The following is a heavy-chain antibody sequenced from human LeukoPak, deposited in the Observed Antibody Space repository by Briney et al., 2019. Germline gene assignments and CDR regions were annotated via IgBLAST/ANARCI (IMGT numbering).Heavy chain of an antibody. V-gene: IGHV3-30-3*01. J-gene: IGHJ4*02. CDR3: ARDAPLTLRYFDY. CDR1: GFTFSSYA. Sequence: GGSLRLSCAASGFTFSSYAMHWVRQAPGKGLEWVAVISFDGSNKYYADPVKGRFTISRDNSKNTLYLQMNSLRAEDTASYYCARDAPLTLRYFDYWGQGTLVTVSS. D-gene: IGHD1-14*01. CDR2: ISFDGSNK.